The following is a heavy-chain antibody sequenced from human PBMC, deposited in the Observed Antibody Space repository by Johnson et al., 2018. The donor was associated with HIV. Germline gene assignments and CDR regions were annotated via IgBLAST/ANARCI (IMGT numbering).Heavy chain of an antibody. J-gene: IGHJ3*02. CDR3: ARDLIVGATRGGAFDI. V-gene: IGHV3-53*01. D-gene: IGHD1-26*01. CDR2: IYSGGST. Sequence: VQLVESGGGLIQPGGSLRLSCAASGFTVSSNYMNWVRQAPGKGLEWVSVIYSGGSTYHADSVRGRFTISRDNSKNTLYLQMNSLKVEDTAVYYCARDLIVGATRGGAFDIWGKGTMVTVSS. CDR1: GFTVSSNY.